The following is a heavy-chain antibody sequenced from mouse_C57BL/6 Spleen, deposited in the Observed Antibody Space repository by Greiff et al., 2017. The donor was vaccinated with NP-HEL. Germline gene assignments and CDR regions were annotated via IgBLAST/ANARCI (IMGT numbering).Heavy chain of an antibody. J-gene: IGHJ2*01. V-gene: IGHV1-18*01. D-gene: IGHD2-5*01. Sequence: VQLQQSGPELVKPGASVKIPCTASGFTFTDYNMDWVKQSHGKSLEWIGDINPNNGGTIYNQKFKGKATLTVDKSSSTAYMELRSLTSEDTAVYDCARKDYSNYVVYFDYWGQGTTLTVSS. CDR3: ARKDYSNYVVYFDY. CDR1: GFTFTDYN. CDR2: INPNNGGT.